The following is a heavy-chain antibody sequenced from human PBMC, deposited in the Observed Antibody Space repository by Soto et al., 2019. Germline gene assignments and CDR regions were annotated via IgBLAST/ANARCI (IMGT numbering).Heavy chain of an antibody. V-gene: IGHV4-59*08. J-gene: IGHJ5*02. D-gene: IGHD6-19*01. CDR1: GGPISTDY. Sequence: QVQLQESGPGLVTPSETLSLTCTVSGGPISTDYWSWIRQPPGKGLEWIGYIYSSGTTDYNPSLKNRVTISIDTSKNQFSLNLSFVTAADTAVYYCARHPQWLIRGWFDPWGQGTLVTVSS. CDR3: ARHPQWLIRGWFDP. CDR2: IYSSGTT.